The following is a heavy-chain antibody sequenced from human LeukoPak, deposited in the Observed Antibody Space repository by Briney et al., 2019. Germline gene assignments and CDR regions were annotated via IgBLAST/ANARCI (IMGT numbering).Heavy chain of an antibody. J-gene: IGHJ4*02. CDR2: INWNGGST. CDR3: AREGQEYDFWSGYYIFYFDY. V-gene: IGHV3-20*04. Sequence: GRSLRLSCAACGFTFHDYVMRWVRQAPGKGLEWVSGINWNGGSTGYADAVKGRLTISRDNDNNSVYLQMNSLRAEDTVLYYCAREGQEYDFWSGYYIFYFDYWGQGTLVTVSS. CDR1: GFTFHDYV. D-gene: IGHD3-3*01.